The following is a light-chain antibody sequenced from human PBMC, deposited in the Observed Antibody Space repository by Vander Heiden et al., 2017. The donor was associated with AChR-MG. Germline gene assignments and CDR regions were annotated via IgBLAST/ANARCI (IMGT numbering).Light chain of an antibody. J-gene: IGLJ2*01. CDR2: NVD. CDR1: SGAVTGNLY. V-gene: IGLV7-43*01. Sequence: TAVTQEPSLTVSPGGPVTLTCTSSSGAVTGNLYPNWFQQKPGQPPREMIYNVDKKHSWTPARFSGALIGGKAALTLSGAQPDDEAHYYCLLYYGGFQFFGGGTKLTVL. CDR3: LLYYGGFQF.